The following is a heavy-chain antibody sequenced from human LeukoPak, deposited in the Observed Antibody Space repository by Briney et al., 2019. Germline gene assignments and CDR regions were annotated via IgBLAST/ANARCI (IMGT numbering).Heavy chain of an antibody. D-gene: IGHD2-15*01. J-gene: IGHJ4*02. V-gene: IGHV3-73*01. CDR2: IRSKPSSYTT. Sequence: SGGSLRLSCAASGFDFSAFYMDWVRQASGRGLEWVGLIRSKPSSYTTVYAASVKGRFTISRDDSRNTAYLQMNSLKAEDTAVYYCTRQNCSGGSCSYVDYWGQGTLVTVSS. CDR1: GFDFSAFY. CDR3: TRQNCSGGSCSYVDY.